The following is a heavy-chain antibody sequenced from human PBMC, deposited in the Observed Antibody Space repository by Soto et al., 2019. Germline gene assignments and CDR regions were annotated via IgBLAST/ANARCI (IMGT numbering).Heavy chain of an antibody. CDR1: EYTFTSYA. Sequence: ASVKVSCKASEYTFTSYAMHWVRQAPGQRLEWMGWINAGNGNTKYSQKFQGRVTITRDTSASTAYMELSSLRSEDTAVYYCARGSGPGDYALVSWFDPWGQGTLVTVSS. J-gene: IGHJ5*02. CDR2: INAGNGNT. CDR3: ARGSGPGDYALVSWFDP. D-gene: IGHD4-17*01. V-gene: IGHV1-3*01.